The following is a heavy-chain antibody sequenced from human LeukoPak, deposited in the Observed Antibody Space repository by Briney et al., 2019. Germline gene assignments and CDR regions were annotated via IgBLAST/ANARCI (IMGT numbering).Heavy chain of an antibody. CDR2: ITGSGDST. V-gene: IGHV3-23*01. CDR1: GFTFGNYA. J-gene: IGHJ4*02. Sequence: PGASLRLSCVASGFTFGNYAMSWVRQAPGKGLEWVSAITGSGDSTFNADSVKSRFTISRDNSKNTLHLQMNNLRAEDTAIYYCAKSRIVVVTAIDYWGQGILVIVSS. D-gene: IGHD2-21*02. CDR3: AKSRIVVVTAIDY.